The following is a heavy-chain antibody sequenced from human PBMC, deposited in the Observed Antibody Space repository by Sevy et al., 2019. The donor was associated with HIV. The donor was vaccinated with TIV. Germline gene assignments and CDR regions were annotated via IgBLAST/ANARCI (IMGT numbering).Heavy chain of an antibody. CDR2: IRTAAYGGAT. D-gene: IGHD4-17*01. V-gene: IGHV3-49*04. J-gene: IGHJ4*02. CDR3: SRWGSDYIRDY. CDR1: GFNFRDYA. Sequence: GGSLRLSCSTSGFNFRDYAIGWVRQAPGEGLEWVGHIRTAAYGGATEYGASVKGRFSHLRDDSKSIDYLQMNNLYTEDTAVYYCSRWGSDYIRDYWGQGTLVTVSS.